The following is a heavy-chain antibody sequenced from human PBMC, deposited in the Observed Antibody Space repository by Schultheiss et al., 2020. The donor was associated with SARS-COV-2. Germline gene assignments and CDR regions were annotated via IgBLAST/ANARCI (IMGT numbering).Heavy chain of an antibody. CDR2: IYYSGST. CDR1: GGSISSGGYY. Sequence: SETLSLTCTVSGGSISSGGYYWSWIRQHPGKGLEWIGYIYYSGSTYYNPSLKSRVIISVDTSKNQFSLRLSSVTAADTAVFSCARVKSSGWPSYYYYGMDVWGQGTTVTVSS. J-gene: IGHJ6*02. V-gene: IGHV4-31*03. CDR3: ARVKSSGWPSYYYYGMDV. D-gene: IGHD6-19*01.